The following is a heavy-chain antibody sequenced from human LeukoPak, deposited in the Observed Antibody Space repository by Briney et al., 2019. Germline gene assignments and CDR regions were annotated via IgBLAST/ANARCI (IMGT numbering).Heavy chain of an antibody. Sequence: SETLSLTCTGSGGSISSYYWSWIRQPPGKGLEWIGYIYYSGSTNYNPSLKSRVTISVHTSKNQFSLKLSSVTAADTAVYYCARSMDYDFWSGPTHFDYWGQGTLVTVSS. D-gene: IGHD3-3*01. CDR1: GGSISSYY. CDR3: ARSMDYDFWSGPTHFDY. CDR2: IYYSGST. J-gene: IGHJ4*02. V-gene: IGHV4-59*08.